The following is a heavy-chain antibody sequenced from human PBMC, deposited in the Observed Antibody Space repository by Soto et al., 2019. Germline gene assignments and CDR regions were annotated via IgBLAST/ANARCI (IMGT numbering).Heavy chain of an antibody. J-gene: IGHJ6*02. CDR2: INHSGST. D-gene: IGHD6-19*01. V-gene: IGHV4-34*01. Sequence: LETLSLTCAVYGGSFSGYYWSWIRQPPGKGLEWIGEINHSGSTNYNPSLKSRVTISVDTSKNQFSLKLSSVTAADTAVYYCARRRGPYSSGWYVTGYYYYGMDVWGQGTTVTVSS. CDR1: GGSFSGYY. CDR3: ARRRGPYSSGWYVTGYYYYGMDV.